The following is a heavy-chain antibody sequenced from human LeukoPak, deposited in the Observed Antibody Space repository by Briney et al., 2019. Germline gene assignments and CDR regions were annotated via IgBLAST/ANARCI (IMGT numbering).Heavy chain of an antibody. Sequence: SETLSLTCAVSGGSISSSNWWSWVRQPPGKGLEWIGEIYHSGSTNYNPSLKSRVTISVDKSKNQFSLKLSSVTAADTAVYYCAMIHCSGGSCYRRPFDYWGQGTLVTVSS. CDR1: GGSISSSNW. J-gene: IGHJ4*02. CDR2: IYHSGST. V-gene: IGHV4-4*02. D-gene: IGHD2-15*01. CDR3: AMIHCSGGSCYRRPFDY.